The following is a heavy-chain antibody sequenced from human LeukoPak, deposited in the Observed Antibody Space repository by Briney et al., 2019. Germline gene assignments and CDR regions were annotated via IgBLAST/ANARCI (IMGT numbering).Heavy chain of an antibody. Sequence: GGSLRLSCAASGFTFSSYGMHWVRQAPGKGLEWVSAIRGSGGSTYYADSVKGRFTISRDNSKNTLYLQMNSLRAEDTAVYYCAKFPAVAGTSYWGQGTLVTVSS. V-gene: IGHV3-23*01. CDR2: IRGSGGST. J-gene: IGHJ4*02. D-gene: IGHD6-19*01. CDR1: GFTFSSYG. CDR3: AKFPAVAGTSY.